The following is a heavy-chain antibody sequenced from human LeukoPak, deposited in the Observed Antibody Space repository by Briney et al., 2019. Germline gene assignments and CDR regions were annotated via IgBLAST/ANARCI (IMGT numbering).Heavy chain of an antibody. D-gene: IGHD3-3*01. CDR1: GGSFSGHY. CDR3: ARGTRGGNYYGMDV. J-gene: IGHJ6*02. Sequence: PSETLSLTCAVYGGSFSGHYWSWIRQPPGKGLEWIGEINHSGRTNYTPSLKSRVTLSVDTSKNQFSLKLNSVTAADTAVYYCARGTRGGNYYGMDVWGQGTTVTVSS. V-gene: IGHV4-34*01. CDR2: INHSGRT.